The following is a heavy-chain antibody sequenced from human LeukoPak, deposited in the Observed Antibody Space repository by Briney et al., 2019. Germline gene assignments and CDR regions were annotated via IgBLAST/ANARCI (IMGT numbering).Heavy chain of an antibody. CDR1: GGTFSSYA. CDR2: ISAYNGNT. Sequence: ASVKVSCKASGGTFSSYAISWVRQAPGQGLEWMGWISAYNGNTNYAQKLQGRVTMTTDTSTSTAYMELRSLRSDDTAVYYCAITGGYYYDSSGYYYSTPFDYWGQGTLVTVSS. D-gene: IGHD3-22*01. V-gene: IGHV1-18*01. CDR3: AITGGYYYDSSGYYYSTPFDY. J-gene: IGHJ4*02.